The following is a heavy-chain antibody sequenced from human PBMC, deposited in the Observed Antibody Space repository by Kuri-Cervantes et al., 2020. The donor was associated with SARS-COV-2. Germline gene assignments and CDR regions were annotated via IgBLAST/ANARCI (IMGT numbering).Heavy chain of an antibody. Sequence: GSLRLSCTVSGCSINNYYWSWTRQPPGKGLEWIGYISYSGNTNYNPSLKSRVTISIDTAKNRFSLKLRSVTAADTAVYYCARDILSSDSWSGYYRPPGRWFDPWGQGTLVTVSS. CDR2: ISYSGNT. CDR3: ARDILSSDSWSGYYRPPGRWFDP. V-gene: IGHV4-59*01. CDR1: GCSINNYY. D-gene: IGHD3-3*01. J-gene: IGHJ5*02.